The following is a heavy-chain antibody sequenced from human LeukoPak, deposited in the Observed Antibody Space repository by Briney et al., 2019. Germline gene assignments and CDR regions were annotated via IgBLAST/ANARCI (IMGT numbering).Heavy chain of an antibody. V-gene: IGHV3-33*06. CDR1: GFTFSTYG. CDR3: VKERGPFNDFDF. CDR2: IWSDGNNK. D-gene: IGHD6-25*01. Sequence: GGSLRLSCGASGFTFSTYGMHWVRQAPGKGLERVAVIWSDGNNKFYADSVKGRFTFSRDNSKNTLSLQMNSLRAEDTAMYYCVKERGPFNDFDFWGQGTMVTVSS. J-gene: IGHJ3*01.